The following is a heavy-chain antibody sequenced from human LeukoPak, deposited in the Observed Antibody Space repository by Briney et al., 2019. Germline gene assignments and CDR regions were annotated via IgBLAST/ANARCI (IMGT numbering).Heavy chain of an antibody. CDR1: GFPFSGYA. Sequence: PGGSLRLSCAASGFPFSGYAMHWVRQAPGKGLEWVAIISYNGNIVHYADSVRGRLTVSRDNSKSTLYLQMSSLRHEDTAVYYCARDYGSLAFHHWGQGTLVTVSS. CDR3: ARDYGSLAFHH. J-gene: IGHJ1*01. CDR2: ISYNGNIV. D-gene: IGHD1-26*01. V-gene: IGHV3-30*03.